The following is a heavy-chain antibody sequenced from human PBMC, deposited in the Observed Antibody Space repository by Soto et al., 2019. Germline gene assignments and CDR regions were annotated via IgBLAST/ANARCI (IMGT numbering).Heavy chain of an antibody. CDR3: ATGGTTVTRSFDY. D-gene: IGHD4-17*01. Sequence: SVKVSCKASGGGFSTYAITWVRQAPGQGLEWMGGITPIFDTTNYAQKFQGRVTITADESTTTVHMELTSLTSEDTAVYYCATGGTTVTRSFDYWGQGTLVTVFS. CDR2: ITPIFDTT. J-gene: IGHJ4*02. V-gene: IGHV1-69*13. CDR1: GGGFSTYA.